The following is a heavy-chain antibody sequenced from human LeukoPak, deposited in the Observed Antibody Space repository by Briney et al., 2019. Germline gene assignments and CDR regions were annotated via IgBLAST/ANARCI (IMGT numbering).Heavy chain of an antibody. CDR1: GDSVSSNSAA. Sequence: SRTLSLTCAISGDSVSSNSAALNWIRQSPSRGLEWLVRTYYRSKWYNDYAVSVKSRITINPDTSKNQFSLQLNSVTPEDTAVYYCAREDTAMVNWFDPWGQGTLVTVSS. CDR3: AREDTAMVNWFDP. V-gene: IGHV6-1*01. D-gene: IGHD5-18*01. J-gene: IGHJ5*02. CDR2: TYYRSKWYN.